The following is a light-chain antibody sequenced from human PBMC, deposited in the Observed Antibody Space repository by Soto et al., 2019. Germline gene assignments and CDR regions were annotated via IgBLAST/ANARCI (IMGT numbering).Light chain of an antibody. CDR2: DAS. CDR1: QSISSW. V-gene: IGKV1-5*01. Sequence: DIQMTQSPSTLSASVGDRVTITCRASQSISSWLAWYQQKPGKAPNLLIYDASILKSGVPSRFSGSGSGTEFTLTISSLQPDDFATYYCQQYDTYPWTFGQGTKVDIK. J-gene: IGKJ1*01. CDR3: QQYDTYPWT.